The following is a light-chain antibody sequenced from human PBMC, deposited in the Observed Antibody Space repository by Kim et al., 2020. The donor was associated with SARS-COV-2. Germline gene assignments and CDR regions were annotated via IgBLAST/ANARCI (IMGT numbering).Light chain of an antibody. CDR1: RLADKS. J-gene: IGLJ1*01. CDR3: QTWDTNVGV. CDR2: ADN. Sequence: SYELTQPPSVSVSPGLTATIACSGQRLADKSVFWYQQKPGQSPLLIIYADNQRPSGIPGRFSGSNSGDTATLTISGTQAVDEADYYCQTWDTNVGVFGTGTKVTVL. V-gene: IGLV3-1*01.